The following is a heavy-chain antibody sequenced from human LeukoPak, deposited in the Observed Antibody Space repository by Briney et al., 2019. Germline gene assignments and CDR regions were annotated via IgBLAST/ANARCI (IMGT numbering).Heavy chain of an antibody. Sequence: SETLSLTCSVSGGSISSISYYWGWIRQPPGKGLEWIGSMYHNGSTYYNPSLKSRVTISVDTSKNQFSLKLTSVTAADTAVYYCARHPSGRMWLQQGGWFDPWGQGALVTVSS. D-gene: IGHD5-24*01. V-gene: IGHV4-39*01. J-gene: IGHJ5*02. CDR1: GGSISSISYY. CDR3: ARHPSGRMWLQQGGWFDP. CDR2: MYHNGST.